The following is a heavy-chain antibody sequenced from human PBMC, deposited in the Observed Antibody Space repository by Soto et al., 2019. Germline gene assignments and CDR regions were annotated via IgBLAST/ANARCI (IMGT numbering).Heavy chain of an antibody. J-gene: IGHJ5*02. CDR3: ARDNSIASSGAWCVAP. Sequence: QVQLVQSGTEVKKPGASVKISCKASGYSFTSNWIHWARRAPGQGLEWMGVINPSGDITKYAPKFQGRVTMTTDTSTSRLYIDLSSLTYEDTAVYYCARDNSIASSGAWCVAPCGQGTLVSASS. CDR2: INPSGDIT. V-gene: IGHV1-46*01. CDR1: GYSFTSNW. D-gene: IGHD6-13*01.